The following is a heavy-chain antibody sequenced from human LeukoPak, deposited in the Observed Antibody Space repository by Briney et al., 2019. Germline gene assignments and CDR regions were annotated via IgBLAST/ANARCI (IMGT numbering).Heavy chain of an antibody. J-gene: IGHJ4*02. CDR2: INHSGST. Sequence: SETLSLTCAAYGGSLSGYYWNWIRQPPGKGLEWIGEINHSGSTKYNPSLKSRVTISVDTSKNQFSLKLSSVTAADTAVYYCARVDDILTGYYFYYWGQGTLVTVSS. V-gene: IGHV4-34*01. D-gene: IGHD3-9*01. CDR1: GGSLSGYY. CDR3: ARVDDILTGYYFYY.